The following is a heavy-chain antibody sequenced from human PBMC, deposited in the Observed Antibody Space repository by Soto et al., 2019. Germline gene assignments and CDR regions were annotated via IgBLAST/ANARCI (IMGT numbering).Heavy chain of an antibody. J-gene: IGHJ3*02. V-gene: IGHV1-24*01. CDR2: FDPEDGET. CDR3: ATDFRSGTLSPSAFDI. CDR1: GYTLTQLS. D-gene: IGHD2-15*01. Sequence: ASVKVSCKVSGYTLTQLSMHWVRQAPGKGLEWMGGFDPEDGETIYAQKFQGKVTMTEDTPTDTAYMELSSLGSEDTAVYYCATDFRSGTLSPSAFDIWGQGTMVTVSS.